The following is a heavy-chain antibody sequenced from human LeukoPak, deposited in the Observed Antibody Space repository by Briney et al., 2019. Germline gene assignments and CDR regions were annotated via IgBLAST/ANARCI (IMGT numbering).Heavy chain of an antibody. Sequence: SGTLSLTCAVSGGSISGSNWWSWVRQPPGKGLEWIGEIYHSGSTNYNPSLKSRVTISVDKSKNQFSLKLSSVTAADTAVYYCARDPTDVHSYDSSGYHLQDYWGQGTLVTVSS. V-gene: IGHV4-4*02. J-gene: IGHJ4*02. CDR1: GGSISGSNW. CDR2: IYHSGST. D-gene: IGHD3-22*01. CDR3: ARDPTDVHSYDSSGYHLQDY.